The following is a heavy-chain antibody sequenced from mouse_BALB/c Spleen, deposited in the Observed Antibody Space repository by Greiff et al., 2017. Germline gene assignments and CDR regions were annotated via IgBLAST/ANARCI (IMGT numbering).Heavy chain of an antibody. CDR2: ISTYYGDA. Sequence: VQRVESGAELVRPGVSVKISCKGSGYTFTDYAMHWVKQSHAKSLEWIGVISTYYGDASYNQKFKGNATMTVDKSSSTAYMELARLTSEDSAIYYCARSLIYDGYYGFAYWGQGTLVTVSA. D-gene: IGHD2-3*01. V-gene: IGHV1S137*01. CDR3: ARSLIYDGYYGFAY. CDR1: GYTFTDYA. J-gene: IGHJ3*01.